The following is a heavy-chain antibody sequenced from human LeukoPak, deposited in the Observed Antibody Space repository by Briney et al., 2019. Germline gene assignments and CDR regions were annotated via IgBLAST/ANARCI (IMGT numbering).Heavy chain of an antibody. CDR3: ARDRLHYGEYEKTLDY. CDR1: GFTFSSYS. D-gene: IGHD4-17*01. V-gene: IGHV3-21*01. Sequence: GGSVRLSCAASGFTFSSYSMNWVRQAPGKGLEWVSSISSSSSYIYYADSVKGRFTISRDNAKNSLYLQMNSLRADDTAVYYCARDRLHYGEYEKTLDYWGQGTLVTVSS. CDR2: ISSSSSYI. J-gene: IGHJ4*02.